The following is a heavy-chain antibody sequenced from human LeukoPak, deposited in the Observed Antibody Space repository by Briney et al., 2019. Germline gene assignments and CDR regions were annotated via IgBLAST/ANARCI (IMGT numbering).Heavy chain of an antibody. Sequence: GGSLRLSCTASGFTFGDYAMSWVRQAPGKGLEWVAFIRYDGSNKYYADSVKGRFTISRDNSKNTLYLQMNSLRAEDTAVYYCAKGLYHYYGSGSYTLDYWGQGTLVTVSS. CDR1: GFTFGDYA. CDR3: AKGLYHYYGSGSYTLDY. V-gene: IGHV3-30*02. J-gene: IGHJ4*02. D-gene: IGHD3-10*01. CDR2: IRYDGSNK.